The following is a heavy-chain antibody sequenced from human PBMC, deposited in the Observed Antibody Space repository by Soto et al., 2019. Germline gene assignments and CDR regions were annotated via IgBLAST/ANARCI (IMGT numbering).Heavy chain of an antibody. D-gene: IGHD5-18*01. V-gene: IGHV3-30*18. CDR3: AKDGTRRGYSYGYFDY. CDR2: ISYDGSNK. J-gene: IGHJ4*02. CDR1: GFTFSSYC. Sequence: QPGGSLRLSCAASGFTFSSYCMHWVRQAPGKGLEWVAVISYDGSNKYYADSVKGRFTISRDNSKNTLYLQMNSLRAEDTAVYYCAKDGTRRGYSYGYFDYWGQGTLVTVSS.